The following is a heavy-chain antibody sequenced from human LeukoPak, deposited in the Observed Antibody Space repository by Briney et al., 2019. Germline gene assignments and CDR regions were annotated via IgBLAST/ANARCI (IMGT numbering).Heavy chain of an antibody. CDR3: ARGFATYDTSDYAFSYY. Sequence: ASVKVSCKASGYTLTNYDLTWVRQATGQGLEWMGWMNPNSGDTGYAQKFQGRLTMTRDTSISTAYMELSSLRSEDTAVYYCARGFATYDTSDYAFSYYWGQGTLVTVSS. CDR2: MNPNSGDT. CDR1: GYTLTNYD. D-gene: IGHD3-22*01. V-gene: IGHV1-8*01. J-gene: IGHJ4*02.